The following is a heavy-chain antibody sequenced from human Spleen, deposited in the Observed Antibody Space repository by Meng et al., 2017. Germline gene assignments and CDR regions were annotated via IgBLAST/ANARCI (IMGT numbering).Heavy chain of an antibody. D-gene: IGHD6-13*01. CDR1: GYTFTSYD. J-gene: IGHJ4*02. Sequence: SVKVSCEASGYTFTSYDINWVRQATGQGLEWMGRIIPILGIANYAQKFQGRVTITADKSTSTAYMELSSLRSEDTAVYYCARGYSSSWAVDYWGQGTLVTVSS. V-gene: IGHV1-69*04. CDR2: IIPILGIA. CDR3: ARGYSSSWAVDY.